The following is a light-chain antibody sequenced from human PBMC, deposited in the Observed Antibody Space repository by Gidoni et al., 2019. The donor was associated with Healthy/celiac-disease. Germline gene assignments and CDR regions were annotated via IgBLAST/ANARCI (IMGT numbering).Light chain of an antibody. J-gene: IGKJ4*01. CDR1: QSISSY. V-gene: IGKV1-39*01. CDR3: QQSYSTPVT. Sequence: DIQMTQSQSSLSASVGDRVTITCRASQSISSYFNWYQQKPGKAPKLLIYAASSLQSGVPSRFSGSGSGTDFTLTISSLQPEDFATYYCQQSYSTPVTFGGGTKVEIK. CDR2: AAS.